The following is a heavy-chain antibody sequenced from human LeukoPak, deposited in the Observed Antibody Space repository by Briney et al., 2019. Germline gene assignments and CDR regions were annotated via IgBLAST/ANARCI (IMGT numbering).Heavy chain of an antibody. CDR3: ARDGKSSGWYYFDY. CDR2: IYHSGST. V-gene: IGHV4-38-2*02. CDR1: GYSISSGNY. D-gene: IGHD6-19*01. Sequence: SETLSLTCTVSGYSISSGNYGGWTRRPPGKGLKGLGSIYHSGSTYYNPSLKSRVTISVDTSKNQFSLQLNSVTPEDTAVYYCARDGKSSGWYYFDYWGQGTLVTVSS. J-gene: IGHJ4*02.